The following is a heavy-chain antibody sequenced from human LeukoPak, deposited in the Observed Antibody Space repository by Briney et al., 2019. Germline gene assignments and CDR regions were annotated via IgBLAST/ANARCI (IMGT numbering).Heavy chain of an antibody. Sequence: GGSLRLSCAASGFTVSHNYMSWVRQAPGKGLEWVSIIYNDGSSYYADSVKGRFTISRDNAKNSLYLQMNSLRAEDTAVYYCAREGMAAVGTNYYYYGMDVWGQGTTVTVSS. CDR2: IYNDGSS. D-gene: IGHD6-13*01. V-gene: IGHV3-66*01. CDR1: GFTVSHNY. CDR3: AREGMAAVGTNYYYYGMDV. J-gene: IGHJ6*02.